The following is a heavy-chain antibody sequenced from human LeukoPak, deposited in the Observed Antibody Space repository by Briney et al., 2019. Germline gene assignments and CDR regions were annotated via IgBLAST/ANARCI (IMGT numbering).Heavy chain of an antibody. CDR2: ISSSSSYI. CDR1: GFTFSSYS. V-gene: IGHV3-21*01. D-gene: IGHD6-19*01. CDR3: ARVSGWWPYYYYYMDV. J-gene: IGHJ6*03. Sequence: GGSLRLSCAASGFTFSSYSMNWVRQAPGKGLEWVSSISSSSSYIYYADSVKGRFTISRDNAKNSLYLQMNSLRAEDTAVYYCARVSGWWPYYYYYMDVWGKGTTVTISS.